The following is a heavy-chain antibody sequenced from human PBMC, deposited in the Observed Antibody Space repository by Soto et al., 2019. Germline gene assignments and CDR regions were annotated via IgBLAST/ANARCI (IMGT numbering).Heavy chain of an antibody. CDR1: GGTFNNYV. D-gene: IGHD2-2*01. CDR3: AGRCDSTSCLAHFDY. V-gene: IGHV1-69*06. J-gene: IGHJ4*02. CDR2: LIPIFGTA. Sequence: ASVTVSCKASGGTFNNYVINWVRQAPGQGLEWMGGLIPIFGTASYAQKFQGRVTITADKSTTTAYMELNSLRSEDTAVYYCAGRCDSTSCLAHFDYWGQGTLVTVSS.